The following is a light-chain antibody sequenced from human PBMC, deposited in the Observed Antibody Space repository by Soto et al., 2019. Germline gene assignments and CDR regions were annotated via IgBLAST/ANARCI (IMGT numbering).Light chain of an antibody. J-gene: IGKJ2*01. CDR1: QSVSDN. V-gene: IGKV3-15*01. CDR3: QQSNNWPYT. CDR2: GAS. Sequence: EIVMTQSPATLSVSPWERVTLSCRASQSVSDNLAWYQQKTGQAPRLLIYGASTWATTTPARFSGSGSGTAFTLTISSLQSEDFAVYFCQQSNNWPYTFGQGTKLDIK.